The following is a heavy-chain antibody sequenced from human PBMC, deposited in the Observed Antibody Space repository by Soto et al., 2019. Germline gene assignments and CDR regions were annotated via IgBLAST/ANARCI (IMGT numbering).Heavy chain of an antibody. CDR2: ISSSSSTI. V-gene: IGHV3-48*02. J-gene: IGHJ6*02. CDR1: GFTFSSYS. D-gene: IGHD6-6*01. Sequence: EVQLVESGGGLVQPGGSLRLSCAASGFTFSSYSMNWVRKAPGKGLEWVSYISSSSSTIYYADSVKGRFTISRDNSKNSLYLQMNSLRDDDTAVYYCARPEYSISSYGMDVWGQGTTVTVSS. CDR3: ARPEYSISSYGMDV.